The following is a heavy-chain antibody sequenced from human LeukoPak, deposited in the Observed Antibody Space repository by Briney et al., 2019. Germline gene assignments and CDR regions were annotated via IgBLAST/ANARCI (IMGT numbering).Heavy chain of an antibody. V-gene: IGHV4-59*01. CDR1: GGSISSYY. Sequence: SETLSLTCTVSGGSISSYYWSWIRQPPGKGLEWIGYIYYSGSTNYNPSLKSRVTISVDTSKNQFSLKLSSVTAADTAVYYCARTYDSCWPKRAYYFDYWGQGTLVTVSS. CDR2: IYYSGST. CDR3: ARTYDSCWPKRAYYFDY. D-gene: IGHD3-22*01. J-gene: IGHJ4*02.